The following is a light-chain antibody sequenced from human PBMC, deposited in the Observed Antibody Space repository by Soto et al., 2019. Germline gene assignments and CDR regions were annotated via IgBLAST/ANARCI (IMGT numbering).Light chain of an antibody. V-gene: IGLV2-14*01. Sequence: QSVLAQPASVSGSPGQSITVSCTGTSSDIGGYNYVSWYQQHPGKAPKLMIYEVTNRPSGVSNRFSGSKSGSTASLTISGLQAEDEADYYCSSYTSSNTLVFGTGTKV. J-gene: IGLJ1*01. CDR1: SSDIGGYNY. CDR2: EVT. CDR3: SSYTSSNTLV.